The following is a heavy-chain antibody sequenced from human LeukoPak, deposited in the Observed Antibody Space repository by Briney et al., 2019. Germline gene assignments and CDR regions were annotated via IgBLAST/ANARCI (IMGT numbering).Heavy chain of an antibody. CDR2: INRSGST. CDR3: ARRAYSAAYWKHFDY. Sequence: KSSETLSLTCAVYGGSFSGYYWSWIRQPPGKGLEWIGEINRSGSTNYNPSLKSRVTISVDTSKNQFSLKLNSVTAADTAVYFCARRAYSAAYWKHFDYWGQGTLVTVSS. V-gene: IGHV4-34*01. CDR1: GGSFSGYY. D-gene: IGHD1-1*01. J-gene: IGHJ4*02.